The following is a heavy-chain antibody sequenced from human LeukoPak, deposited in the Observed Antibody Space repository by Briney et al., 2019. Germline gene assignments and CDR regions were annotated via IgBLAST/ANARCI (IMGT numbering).Heavy chain of an antibody. CDR2: IYYSGST. CDR1: GGSVSSGGYY. Sequence: PSETLSLTCTVSGGSVSSGGYYWNWIRQPPGKGLEWIGYIYYSGSTNYNPSLKSRVTISVDTSKNQFSLKLRSVTAADTAVYYCARDIGDYGRKWFAPWGQGYPVTVSS. CDR3: ARDIGDYGRKWFAP. D-gene: IGHD4-17*01. V-gene: IGHV4-61*08. J-gene: IGHJ5*02.